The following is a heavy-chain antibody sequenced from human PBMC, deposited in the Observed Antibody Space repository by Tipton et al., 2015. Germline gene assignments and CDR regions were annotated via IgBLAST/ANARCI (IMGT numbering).Heavy chain of an antibody. J-gene: IGHJ4*02. CDR2: ISYSGST. CDR1: GGSISSYY. Sequence: TLSLTCTVSGGSISSYYWSWIRQSPGKGLEWIGYISYSGSTHYNPSLKRRVTMSMDTSKNQFSLKLSSVIAADTAVYYCAAFCYGGNCPDYWGQGTLVIVSA. V-gene: IGHV4-59*01. D-gene: IGHD2-15*01. CDR3: AAFCYGGNCPDY.